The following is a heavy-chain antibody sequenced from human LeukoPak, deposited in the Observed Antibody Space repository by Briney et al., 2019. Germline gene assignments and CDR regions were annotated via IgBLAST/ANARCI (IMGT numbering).Heavy chain of an antibody. J-gene: IGHJ4*02. CDR2: IYSTGST. CDR1: GGSINSYY. V-gene: IGHV4-4*07. CDR3: ARQIASAGTAGFDF. D-gene: IGHD6-13*01. Sequence: SETLSLTCTVSGGSINSYYWSWIRQPAGKGLEWIGRIYSTGSTNYNPSLKSRVTMSVDTSKNQFSLRLRSVTAADTAVYYCARQIASAGTAGFDFWGQGALVTVSS.